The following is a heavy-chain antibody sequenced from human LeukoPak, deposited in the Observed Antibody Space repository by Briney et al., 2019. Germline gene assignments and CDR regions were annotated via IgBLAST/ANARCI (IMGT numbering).Heavy chain of an antibody. V-gene: IGHV3-15*01. CDR1: GFTFSNAW. D-gene: IGHD3-22*01. CDR3: TTAVAYYYDSSGYTVIDY. J-gene: IGHJ4*02. CDR2: IKSKTDGGTT. Sequence: GGSLRLSYAASGFTFSNAWMSWVRQAPGKGLEWVGRIKSKTDGGTTDYAAPVKGRFTISRDDSKNTLYLQMNSLKTEDTAVYYCTTAVAYYYDSSGYTVIDYWGQGTLVTVSS.